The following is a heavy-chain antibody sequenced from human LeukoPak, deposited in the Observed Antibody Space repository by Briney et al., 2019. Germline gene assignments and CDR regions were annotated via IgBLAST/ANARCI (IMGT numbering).Heavy chain of an antibody. J-gene: IGHJ6*04. D-gene: IGHD3-10*02. CDR1: GFTFSSYE. V-gene: IGHV3-48*03. CDR2: ISSSGSTI. CDR3: AGLGITMIGGV. Sequence: GGSLRLSCAASGFTFSSYEMNWVRQAPGKGLEWVSYISSSGSTIYYADSVKGRFTISRDNAKNSLYLQMNSLRAEDTAVYYCAGLGITMIGGVWGKGTTVTISS.